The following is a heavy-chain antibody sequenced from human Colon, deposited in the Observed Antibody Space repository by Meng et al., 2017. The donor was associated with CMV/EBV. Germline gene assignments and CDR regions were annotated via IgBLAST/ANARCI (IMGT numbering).Heavy chain of an antibody. V-gene: IGHV3-48*03. CDR3: ARSLYNWNEQDDY. J-gene: IGHJ4*02. D-gene: IGHD1-1*01. CDR1: GFTFSSYE. Sequence: SCAASGFTFSSYEMNWVRQAPGKGLEWVSFISSSGSIKYYADSVKGRFTISRDNAKNSLYLQMNSLRAEDTAVYYCARSLYNWNEQDDYWGQGTLVTVSS. CDR2: ISSSGSIK.